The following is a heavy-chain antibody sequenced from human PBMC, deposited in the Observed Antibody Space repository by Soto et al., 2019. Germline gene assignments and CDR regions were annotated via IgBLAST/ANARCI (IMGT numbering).Heavy chain of an antibody. CDR2: ISSTSNTI. D-gene: IGHD5-12*01. CDR3: ARDGGYANFDY. J-gene: IGHJ4*02. Sequence: EVQLVESGGGLVQPGGSLRLSCAASGFNFNNYAMNWVRQAPGKGLEWVSYISSTSNTIYNADSVQGRFTISRDNAKNSLSLQMNSLRAEDTAVYYCARDGGYANFDYWGQGTLVTVSS. CDR1: GFNFNNYA. V-gene: IGHV3-48*01.